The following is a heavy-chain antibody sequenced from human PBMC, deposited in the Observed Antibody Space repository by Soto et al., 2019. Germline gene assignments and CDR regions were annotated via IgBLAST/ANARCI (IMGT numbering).Heavy chain of an antibody. V-gene: IGHV3-30*18. CDR3: AKVPLRPYYFDY. CDR2: ISNDGSKN. Sequence: QVQLVDSGGGVVQPGGSLRLSCAASGFTFSNYGMHWVRQAPGKGLEWVAFISNDGSKNYYADSVRGRFTISRDNSMNTLFLQMNSLRPEDTATYYWAKVPLRPYYFDYWCPGTLVSVSS. D-gene: IGHD4-17*01. CDR1: GFTFSNYG. J-gene: IGHJ4*02.